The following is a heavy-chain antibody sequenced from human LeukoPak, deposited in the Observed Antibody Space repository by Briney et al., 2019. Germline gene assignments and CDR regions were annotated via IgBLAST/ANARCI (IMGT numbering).Heavy chain of an antibody. CDR1: GGTFSSYA. J-gene: IGHJ6*04. D-gene: IGHD3-10*01. V-gene: IGHV1-69*13. CDR3: ARDLRGVMPHYYGMDV. CDR2: IIPFFGTA. Sequence: SVKVSCKASGGTFSSYAISWVRQAPGQGLEWMGGIIPFFGTANEAQKFQGRVTITADESTSTAYMELSSLRSEDTAVYYCARDLRGVMPHYYGMDVWGKGTTVTVSS.